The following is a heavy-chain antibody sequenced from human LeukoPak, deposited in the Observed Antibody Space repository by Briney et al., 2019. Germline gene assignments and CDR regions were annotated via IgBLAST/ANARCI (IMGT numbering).Heavy chain of an antibody. CDR2: ISYDGSNK. V-gene: IGHV3-30*18. D-gene: IGHD5-12*01. J-gene: IGHJ4*02. CDR1: GFTFSSYG. CDR3: AKGNIVATFEGMLDY. Sequence: PGGSLRLSCAASGFTFSSYGMHWVRQAPGKGLEWVAVISYDGSNKYYADSVKGRFTISRDNSKNTLYLQMNSLRAEDTAVYYCAKGNIVATFEGMLDYWGQGTLVTVSS.